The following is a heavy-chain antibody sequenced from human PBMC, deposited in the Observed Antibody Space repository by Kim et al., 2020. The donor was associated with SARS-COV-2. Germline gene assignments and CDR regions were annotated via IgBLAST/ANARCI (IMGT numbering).Heavy chain of an antibody. CDR3: ARDALWGVYYDSSGYDY. CDR1: GFTFSSYG. D-gene: IGHD3-22*01. V-gene: IGHV3-33*01. Sequence: GGSLRLSCAASGFTFSSYGMHWVRQAPGKGLEWVAVIWYDGSNKYYADSVKGRFTISRDNSKNTLYLQMNSLRAEDTAVYYCARDALWGVYYDSSGYDYWGQGTLVTVSS. J-gene: IGHJ4*02. CDR2: IWYDGSNK.